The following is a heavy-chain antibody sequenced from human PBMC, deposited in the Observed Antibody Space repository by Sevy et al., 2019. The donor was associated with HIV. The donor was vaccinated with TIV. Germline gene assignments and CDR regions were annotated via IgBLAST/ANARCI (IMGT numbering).Heavy chain of an antibody. CDR2: IYWNDDK. V-gene: IGHV2-5*01. Sequence: SGPTLVKPTQTLTLTCTFSGFSLSTSGVGVGWIRQPPGKALEWLALIYWNDDKRYSPSLKSRLTITKDTSKNQVVLTMTNMDPVDTATYYCAHIKANRITMIVVALFDYWGQGTLVTVSS. J-gene: IGHJ4*02. CDR1: GFSLSTSGVG. D-gene: IGHD3-22*01. CDR3: AHIKANRITMIVVALFDY.